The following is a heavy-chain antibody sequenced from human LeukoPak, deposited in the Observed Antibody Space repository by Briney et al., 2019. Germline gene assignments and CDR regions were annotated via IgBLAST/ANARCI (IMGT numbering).Heavy chain of an antibody. CDR2: ISNNGGYT. CDR1: GFTFSSSA. J-gene: IGHJ6*02. CDR3: AKVSGGGLYYDGMDV. V-gene: IGHV3-23*01. D-gene: IGHD1-14*01. Sequence: PGGSLRLSCAASGFTFSSSAMSWVRQAPGKGLEWVSAISNNGGYTYYADSVQGRFTISRDNSKNTLYLQMNSLRAEDTAVYYCAKVSGGGLYYDGMDVWGQGTTVTVSS.